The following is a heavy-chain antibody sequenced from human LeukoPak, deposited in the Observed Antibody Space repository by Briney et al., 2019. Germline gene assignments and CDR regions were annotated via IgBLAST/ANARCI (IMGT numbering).Heavy chain of an antibody. D-gene: IGHD5-18*01. CDR1: GGTFSSYA. CDR3: ARADTAILAFDY. Sequence: ASVKVSCKASGGTFSSYAISWVRQAPGQGLEWMGGIIPIFGTANYAQKFQGRVTITADESTSTAYMELSRLRSDDTAVYYCARADTAILAFDYWGQGTLVTVSS. J-gene: IGHJ4*02. V-gene: IGHV1-69*13. CDR2: IIPIFGTA.